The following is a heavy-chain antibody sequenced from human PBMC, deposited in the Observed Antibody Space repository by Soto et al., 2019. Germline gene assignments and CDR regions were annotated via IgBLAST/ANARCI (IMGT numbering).Heavy chain of an antibody. CDR2: INHSGST. CDR1: VVSFSGYY. CDR3: ARGRRNGWTTTTNWFQP. D-gene: IGHD6-19*01. V-gene: IGHV4-34*01. J-gene: IGHJ5*02. Sequence: PSETLSLTCAVYVVSFSGYYWSCIRHPPGKGLEWIGEINHSGSTNYNPSLKSRVTISVDTSKNQFSLKLSSVTAADTAVYYCARGRRNGWTTTTNWFQPLGQGTLVNVSS.